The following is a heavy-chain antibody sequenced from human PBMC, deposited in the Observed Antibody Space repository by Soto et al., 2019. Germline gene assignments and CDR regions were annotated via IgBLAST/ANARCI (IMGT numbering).Heavy chain of an antibody. CDR2: ITGSGSTT. Sequence: EVQLLESGGGLVQPGGSLRLSCAASEFTFSSNAMHWVRQAPGKGLEWVSGITGSGSTTFYADSVKGQFTISRDKSKNKLYLHMSSHTAEDTAIYYCAKVFTAYLNSWFHLWGQGTLVTVSS. CDR1: EFTFSSNA. CDR3: AKVFTAYLNSWFHL. V-gene: IGHV3-23*01. J-gene: IGHJ5*02.